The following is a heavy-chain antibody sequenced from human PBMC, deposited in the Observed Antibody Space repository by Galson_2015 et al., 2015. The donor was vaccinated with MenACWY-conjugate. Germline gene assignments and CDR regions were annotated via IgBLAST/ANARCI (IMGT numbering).Heavy chain of an antibody. V-gene: IGHV3-7*01. J-gene: IGHJ4*02. CDR2: IKHGGSEK. CDR1: GFTLGTYW. Sequence: SLRLSCAASGFTLGTYWMSWVRQAPGKGLEWVANIKHGGSEKYYVDSVKGRFAISRDNAKSSLYLQMNSLRAEDTAVYYCARIAAAVTEHYFDYWGQGTLVTVSS. D-gene: IGHD6-13*01. CDR3: ARIAAAVTEHYFDY.